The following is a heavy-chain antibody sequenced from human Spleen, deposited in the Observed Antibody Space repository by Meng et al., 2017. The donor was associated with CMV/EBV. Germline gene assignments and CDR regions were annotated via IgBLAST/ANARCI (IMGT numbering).Heavy chain of an antibody. Sequence: QVQRQRWGAGLWQPSGTLSLSWVVDEGSFSGYDCGWIRQPPGKGLEWIGEINHSGSTNYTPSLKSRVTISVDTSKNQFSLKLSSVTAADTTVYYCARVRRARDIDYWGQGTLVTVSS. CDR2: INHSGST. CDR3: ARVRRARDIDY. CDR1: EGSFSGYD. J-gene: IGHJ4*02. V-gene: IGHV4-34*01.